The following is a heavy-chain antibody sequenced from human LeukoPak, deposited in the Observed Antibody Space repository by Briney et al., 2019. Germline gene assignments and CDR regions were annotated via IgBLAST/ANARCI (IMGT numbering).Heavy chain of an antibody. D-gene: IGHD3-22*01. J-gene: IGHJ4*02. CDR3: AKGTMIVADDYFDY. CDR1: GFTFSSYG. CDR2: ISYDGSNK. Sequence: PGGSLRLSCAVSGFTFSSYGMHWVRQAPGKGLEWVAVISYDGSNKYYVDSVKGRFTISRDNSKNTLYLQMNSLRAEDTAVYYCAKGTMIVADDYFDYWGQGTLVTVSS. V-gene: IGHV3-30*18.